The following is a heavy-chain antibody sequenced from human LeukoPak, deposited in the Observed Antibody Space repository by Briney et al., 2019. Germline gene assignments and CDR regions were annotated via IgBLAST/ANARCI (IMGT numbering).Heavy chain of an antibody. CDR2: INTDGSST. D-gene: IGHD3-22*01. V-gene: IGHV3-74*01. Sequence: GGSLRLFCAASGFTFSSYWMHWVRQAPGKGLVWVSRINTDGSSTSYADSVKGRFTISRDNAKNTLYLQMNSLRAEDTAVYYCARDTDSSGSWNWFDPWGQGTLVTVSS. CDR3: ARDTDSSGSWNWFDP. CDR1: GFTFSSYW. J-gene: IGHJ5*02.